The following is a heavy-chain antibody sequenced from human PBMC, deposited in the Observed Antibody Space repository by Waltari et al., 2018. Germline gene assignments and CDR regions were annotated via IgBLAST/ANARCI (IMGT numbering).Heavy chain of an antibody. Sequence: QVQLVQSGAEVKKPGSSVKVSCKASGVTFRRVAICWVRQSPGQGLEWMGGIIPIFGTANYAQKFQGRVTITADESTSTAYMELSSLRSEDTAVYYCAREGYYYGSGSYSPLDYWGQGTLVTVSS. D-gene: IGHD3-10*01. CDR1: GVTFRRVA. V-gene: IGHV1-69*01. J-gene: IGHJ4*02. CDR2: IIPIFGTA. CDR3: AREGYYYGSGSYSPLDY.